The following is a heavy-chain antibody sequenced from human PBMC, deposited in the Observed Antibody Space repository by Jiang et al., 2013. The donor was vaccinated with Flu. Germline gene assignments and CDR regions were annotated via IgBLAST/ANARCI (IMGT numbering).Heavy chain of an antibody. CDR3: ASSFFDNWFDP. Sequence: VQLLESGGGLVQPGGSLRLSCAASGFTFSSYSMNWVRQAPGKGLEWVSSISSSSSYIYYADSVKGRFTISRDNAKNSLYLQMNSLRAEDTAVYYCASSFFDNWFDPWGQGTLVTVSS. V-gene: IGHV3-21*01. J-gene: IGHJ5*02. CDR1: GFTFSSYS. CDR2: ISSSSSYI.